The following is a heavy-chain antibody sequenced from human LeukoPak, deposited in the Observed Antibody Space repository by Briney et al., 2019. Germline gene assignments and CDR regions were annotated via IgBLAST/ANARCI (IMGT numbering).Heavy chain of an antibody. J-gene: IGHJ1*01. CDR1: GDSIGSYY. V-gene: IGHV4-59*08. CDR2: IYYTGST. Sequence: PSETLSLTCTVSGDSIGSYYWSWIRQPPGKGLEWIGYIYYTGSTNYNPSLKSRVTISVDTSKNQFSLRLNSVTAADTAVYYCARLLQYSSSSRFFQHWGLGTLVTVS. D-gene: IGHD6-6*01. CDR3: ARLLQYSSSSRFFQH.